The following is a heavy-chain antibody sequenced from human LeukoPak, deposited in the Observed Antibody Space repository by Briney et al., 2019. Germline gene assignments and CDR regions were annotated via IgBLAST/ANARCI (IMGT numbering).Heavy chain of an antibody. Sequence: NPSETLSLTCTASGGSISIYYWSWLRHPPGKGLEWIAYIYYRGSTNYNPSLKSRVTISVDTSKNQFSLKLSSVTAADTAVYYCASANYDFWSGYYTGPFDYWGQGTLVTVSS. D-gene: IGHD3-3*01. CDR3: ASANYDFWSGYYTGPFDY. CDR1: GGSISIYY. V-gene: IGHV4-59*01. J-gene: IGHJ4*02. CDR2: IYYRGST.